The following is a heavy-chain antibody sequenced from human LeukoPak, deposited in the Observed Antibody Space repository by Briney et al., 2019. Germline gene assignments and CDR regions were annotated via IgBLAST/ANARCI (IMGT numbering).Heavy chain of an antibody. J-gene: IGHJ4*02. CDR3: AREGEGYYDSSGYLDY. D-gene: IGHD3-22*01. V-gene: IGHV3-21*01. CDR1: GFTFSSYS. Sequence: GGSLRLSCAASGFTFSSYSMNWVRQAPGKGLEWVSSISSSSSYIHYADSVKGRFTISRDNAKNSLYLQMNSLRAEDTAVYYCAREGEGYYDSSGYLDYWGQGTLVTVSS. CDR2: ISSSSSYI.